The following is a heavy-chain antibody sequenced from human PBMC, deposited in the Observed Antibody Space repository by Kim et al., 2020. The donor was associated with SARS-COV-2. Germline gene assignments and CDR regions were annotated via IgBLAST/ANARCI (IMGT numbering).Heavy chain of an antibody. V-gene: IGHV1-69*13. Sequence: SVKVSCKASGGTFSSYAISWVRQAPGQGLEWMGGIIPIFGTANYAQKFQGRVTITADESTSTAYMELSSLRSEDTAVYYCARAIHSSSSIPFLPPRLYYFDYWGQGTLVTVSS. D-gene: IGHD6-6*01. CDR3: ARAIHSSSSIPFLPPRLYYFDY. J-gene: IGHJ4*02. CDR1: GGTFSSYA. CDR2: IIPIFGTA.